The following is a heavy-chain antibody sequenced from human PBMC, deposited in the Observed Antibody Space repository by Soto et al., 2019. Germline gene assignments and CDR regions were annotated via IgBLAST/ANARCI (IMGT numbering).Heavy chain of an antibody. CDR1: GFTFSSHW. J-gene: IGHJ4*01. Sequence: GSLRLSCAASGFTFSSHWMNWVRQAPGKGLEWVANIKEDGSEKNYVHSVKGRFTVSRDNGKNSLYLQMDSLRAEDTAVYYCARAGASCYCSDYLGPGTLVTVSS. D-gene: IGHD2-2*01. CDR2: IKEDGSEK. V-gene: IGHV3-7*04. CDR3: ARAGASCYCSDY.